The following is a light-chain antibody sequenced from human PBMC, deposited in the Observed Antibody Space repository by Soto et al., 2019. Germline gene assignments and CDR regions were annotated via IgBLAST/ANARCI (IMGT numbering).Light chain of an antibody. CDR1: QSISRS. CDR2: AAF. J-gene: IGKJ5*01. V-gene: IGKV3-15*01. CDR3: QQYNNWPIT. Sequence: EIVLTQSPAILSVSPGERATLSCRASQSISRSLAWYQQKPGQAPRLLIYAAFTRATGIPARFSGSGSGTEFTLTISSLQSEDFAVYYCQQYNNWPITFGQGTRLEIK.